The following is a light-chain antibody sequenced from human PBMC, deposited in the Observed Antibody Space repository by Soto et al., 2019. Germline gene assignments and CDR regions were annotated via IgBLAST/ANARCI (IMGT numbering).Light chain of an antibody. Sequence: DIQMPQSPSSLSASVGDRLTITCRASQGISTYLAWYQQKPGKVPKLLIYAASTLQSGVPSRFSGSGSGTDFTLTISSLQPEDVATYYCPKYNSAPHTFGQGTKLEIK. CDR3: PKYNSAPHT. CDR1: QGISTY. J-gene: IGKJ2*01. CDR2: AAS. V-gene: IGKV1-27*01.